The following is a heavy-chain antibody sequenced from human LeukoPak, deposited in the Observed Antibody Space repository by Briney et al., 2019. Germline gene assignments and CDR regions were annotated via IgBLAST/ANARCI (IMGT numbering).Heavy chain of an antibody. CDR2: ISYDGSNK. CDR1: GFTFSSYA. D-gene: IGHD1-26*01. V-gene: IGHV3-30-3*01. J-gene: IGHJ3*02. CDR3: ARAGSMDAFDI. Sequence: GGSLRLSCAASGFTFSSYAMHWVRQAPGKGLEWVAVISYDGSNKYYADSVKGRFTISRDNSKNTQYLQMNSLRAEDTAVYYCARAGSMDAFDIWGQGTMVTVSS.